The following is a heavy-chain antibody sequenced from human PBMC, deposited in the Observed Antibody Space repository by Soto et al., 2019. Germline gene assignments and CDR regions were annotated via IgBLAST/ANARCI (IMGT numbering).Heavy chain of an antibody. D-gene: IGHD3-9*01. Sequence: QVQLQQWGAGPLRPLETLSLTCGVSGASFSGYYWAWIRQSPGKGLEWIGEINERGSINYNPSLKSRVSISVDTSKNHYSLTLRSVTAADTAVYYCARESHDILTGPPWVWYFDLWGRGTLVTVSS. J-gene: IGHJ2*01. CDR2: INERGSI. V-gene: IGHV4-34*01. CDR3: ARESHDILTGPPWVWYFDL. CDR1: GASFSGYY.